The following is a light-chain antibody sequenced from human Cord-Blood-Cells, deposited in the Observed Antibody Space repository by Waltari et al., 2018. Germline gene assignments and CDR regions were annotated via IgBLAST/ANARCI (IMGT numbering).Light chain of an antibody. Sequence: EIVLTQSPATLSLSPGERATLSCRASQSVSSYLAWYQQKPGQAPRLLIYDASNRATGIPARFSGSGSGTDFTLTFSSLEPEDFAVYYCQQRSNWAWTFGQGTKVEIK. V-gene: IGKV3-11*01. CDR2: DAS. CDR3: QQRSNWAWT. CDR1: QSVSSY. J-gene: IGKJ1*01.